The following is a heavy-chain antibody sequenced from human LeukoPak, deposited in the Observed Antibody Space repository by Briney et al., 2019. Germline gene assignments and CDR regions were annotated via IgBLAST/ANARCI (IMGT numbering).Heavy chain of an antibody. CDR1: GFPRSKYW. D-gene: IGHD3-16*01. Sequence: AGGSLRLSCAVSGFPRSKYWMYWVRQAPGKGLVWVSRINTDGSTTTYADSARGRFTISRDNARSTLYLQMHSLRDDDTAVYYCRRGAGNYVLHSWGQGTMVTVSS. CDR3: RRGAGNYVLHS. V-gene: IGHV3-74*01. J-gene: IGHJ3*02. CDR2: INTDGSTT.